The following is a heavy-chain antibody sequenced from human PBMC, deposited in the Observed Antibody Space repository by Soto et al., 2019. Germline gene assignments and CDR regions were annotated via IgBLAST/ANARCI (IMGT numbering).Heavy chain of an antibody. CDR3: ARAVLDDFWSSYYFDY. CDR1: GYTFTNFG. CDR2: ISAYNGNT. Sequence: ASVKVSCKASGYTFTNFGISWVRQAPGQGREWMGWISAYNGNTNYAQNFQGWVTMTRDTSISTAYMELSRLRSDDTAVYYCARAVLDDFWSSYYFDYWGQGTLVTVSS. V-gene: IGHV1-18*01. D-gene: IGHD3-3*01. J-gene: IGHJ4*02.